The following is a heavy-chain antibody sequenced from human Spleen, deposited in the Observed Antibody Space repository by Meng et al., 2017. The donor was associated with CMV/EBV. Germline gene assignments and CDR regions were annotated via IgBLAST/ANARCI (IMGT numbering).Heavy chain of an antibody. D-gene: IGHD6-19*01. CDR3: ARDALSSGGDY. CDR2: ISSSGGAI. Sequence: GESLKISCAASGFTFRKYTVNWVRRAPGKGLEWVSSISSSGGAIQYSDSVKGRFIISRDNAKNSVYLLMSSLRAEDTAFYYCARDALSSGGDYWGQGALVTVSS. V-gene: IGHV3-21*01. CDR1: GFTFRKYT. J-gene: IGHJ4*02.